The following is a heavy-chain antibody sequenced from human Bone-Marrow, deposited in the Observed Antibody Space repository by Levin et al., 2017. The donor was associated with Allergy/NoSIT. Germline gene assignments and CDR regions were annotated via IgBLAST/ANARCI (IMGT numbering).Heavy chain of an antibody. D-gene: IGHD1-1*01. Sequence: NPGESLKISCTGFGYNFAGDWIAWVRQMPGKGLEWMGIIYPRDSDARYSPSFEGQVTISADKSISTTYLQWSSLRPSDTAMYYCARQLRATETTHYYYYMDVWGNGTTVTVS. CDR1: GYNFAGDW. J-gene: IGHJ6*03. V-gene: IGHV5-51*01. CDR3: ARQLRATETTHYYYYMDV. CDR2: IYPRDSDA.